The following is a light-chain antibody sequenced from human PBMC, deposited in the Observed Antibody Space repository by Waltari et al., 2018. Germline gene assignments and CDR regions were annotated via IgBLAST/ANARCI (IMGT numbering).Light chain of an antibody. CDR3: ASSTNLNTVV. CDR2: DVT. CDR1: YSDIGRSNW. V-gene: IGLV2-14*03. J-gene: IGLJ3*02. Sequence: QSALAQPASVSGSPGQSVTISCFGSYSDIGRSNWASWYRQDPDRAPKLLIFDVTKRPSGVSTRFSGSKSGNTASLTISGLQTDGTSDYYCASSTNLNTVVFGGGTKLTV.